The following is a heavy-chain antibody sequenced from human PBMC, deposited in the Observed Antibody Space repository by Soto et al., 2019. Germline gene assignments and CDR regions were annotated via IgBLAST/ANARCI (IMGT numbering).Heavy chain of an antibody. Sequence: GGSLRLSCAASGFIFSDYYMSWVRQAPGRGLEWLSDISSSGHTQFYADSVKGRFTVSRDNAKNFLYLQVNDLRAGDTAVYYCGRGAAPPDYWGQGTLVTVSS. CDR3: GRGAAPPDY. CDR1: GFIFSDYY. CDR2: ISSSGHTQ. V-gene: IGHV3-11*01. J-gene: IGHJ4*02. D-gene: IGHD6-25*01.